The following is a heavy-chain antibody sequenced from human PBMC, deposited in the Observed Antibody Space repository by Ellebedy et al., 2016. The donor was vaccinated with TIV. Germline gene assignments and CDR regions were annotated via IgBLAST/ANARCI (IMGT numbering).Heavy chain of an antibody. J-gene: IGHJ3*02. CDR3: ASETFNDVDLELWGLFDM. V-gene: IGHV3-66*01. D-gene: IGHD3-16*01. Sequence: GESLKISCVVSGFTVNSNYMSWVRQAPGKGLEWVSVISVGGSTYYADSVKGRFTISRDNSKHTLSLQMNSLRAEDTAVYYCASETFNDVDLELWGLFDMWGQGTTVTVSS. CDR2: ISVGGST. CDR1: GFTVNSNY.